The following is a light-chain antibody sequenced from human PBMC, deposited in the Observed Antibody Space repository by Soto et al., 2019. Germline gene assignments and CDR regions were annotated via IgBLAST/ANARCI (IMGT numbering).Light chain of an antibody. Sequence: QLVLTQPPSVSGAPGQRVTISCIGSSSNIGAGYDVHWYQQLPGASPKLLIYVNRDRPSGVPDRFSGSKSGTSASLAITGLQAEDEADYYCQSYDSSLSGSVVFGGGTKVTVL. J-gene: IGLJ2*01. CDR2: VNR. CDR1: SSNIGAGYD. CDR3: QSYDSSLSGSVV. V-gene: IGLV1-40*01.